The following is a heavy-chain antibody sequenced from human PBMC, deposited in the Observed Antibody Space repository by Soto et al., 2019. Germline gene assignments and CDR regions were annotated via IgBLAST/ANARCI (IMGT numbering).Heavy chain of an antibody. CDR3: VRDYYGSGSYARPPYYYYYYMDV. CDR1: GFTFTAYG. V-gene: IGHV1-3*01. Sequence: ASVKVSCKASGFTFTAYGIHWVRQAPGQRLEWMGWINAGNGDTKYSQKFQGRVTISRDTSASTAYMELSSLRSEDTTVYFCVRDYYGSGSYARPPYYYYYYMDVWGKGTTVTVSS. D-gene: IGHD3-10*01. J-gene: IGHJ6*03. CDR2: INAGNGDT.